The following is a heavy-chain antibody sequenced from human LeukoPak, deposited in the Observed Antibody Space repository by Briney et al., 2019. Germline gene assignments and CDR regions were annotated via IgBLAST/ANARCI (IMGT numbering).Heavy chain of an antibody. CDR1: GFTFSSYW. CDR2: IKQDGSEK. V-gene: IGHV3-7*01. D-gene: IGHD5-24*01. CDR3: VAKMATIGEDNYYYYMDV. Sequence: GGSLRLSCAASGFTFSSYWMSWVRQAPGKGLEWVANIKQDGSEKYYVDSVKGRFTISRDNAKNSLYLQMNSLRAEDTAVYYCVAKMATIGEDNYYYYMDVWGKGTTVTISS. J-gene: IGHJ6*03.